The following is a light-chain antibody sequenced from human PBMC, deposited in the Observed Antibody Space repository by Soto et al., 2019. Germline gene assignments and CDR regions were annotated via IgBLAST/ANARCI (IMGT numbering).Light chain of an antibody. CDR2: GAY. Sequence: EFVLTQSPGTLSLSPGDSATLSCRASQTVRNNYLAWYQQKPGQAPRLIIYGAYSRATGIPDRFSGSGSGTDFTLTISRLEPEDFAVYYCQQNGGSPQITFGQGTRLEIK. CDR3: QQNGGSPQIT. V-gene: IGKV3-20*01. CDR1: QTVRNNY. J-gene: IGKJ5*01.